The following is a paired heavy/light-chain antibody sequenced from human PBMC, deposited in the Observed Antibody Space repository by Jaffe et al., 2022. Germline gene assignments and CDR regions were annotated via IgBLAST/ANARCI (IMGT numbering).Heavy chain of an antibody. D-gene: IGHD6-19*01. J-gene: IGHJ4*02. CDR3: ARKTTGWGYYFDY. Sequence: QVQLVQSGAEVKKPGASVKVSCKASGYTFTTYSIHWVRQAPGQRPEWMGGIKTDSGDTKYSQSFQGRLTITRDTSATTAYMELSGLTSEDTAVYYCARKTTGWGYYFDYWGQGTLVTVSS. CDR2: IKTDSGDT. CDR1: GYTFTTYS. V-gene: IGHV1-3*04.
Light chain of an antibody. CDR1: QSLRNSNGYNY. CDR3: IQTLQTPLT. V-gene: IGKV2-28*01. J-gene: IGKJ4*01. Sequence: DIVMTQSPLSLPVTPGEPATISCRSSQSLRNSNGYNYLDWYLQKPGQSPQLLIYLSSIRASGVPDRFSGSGSGTDFTLKINRVEAEDVGVYYCIQTLQTPLTFGGGTKVEIK. CDR2: LSS.